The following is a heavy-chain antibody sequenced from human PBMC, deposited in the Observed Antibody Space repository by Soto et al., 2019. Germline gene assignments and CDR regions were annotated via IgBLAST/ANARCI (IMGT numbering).Heavy chain of an antibody. D-gene: IGHD5-18*01. V-gene: IGHV3-30-3*01. Sequence: QVQLMESGGGVVQPGRSLRLSCAGSGFTFSLSAIHWVRQAPGKGLEWVAVISNDGTKKYFADSVRGRVTISRDNSKDTVDLQMSSLRADDTAVDYCAREDTSNLLSGMDVWGQGTTVIVSS. CDR1: GFTFSLSA. CDR2: ISNDGTKK. J-gene: IGHJ6*02. CDR3: AREDTSNLLSGMDV.